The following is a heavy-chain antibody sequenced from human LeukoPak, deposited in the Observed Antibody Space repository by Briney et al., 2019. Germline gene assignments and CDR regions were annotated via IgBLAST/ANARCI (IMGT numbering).Heavy chain of an antibody. Sequence: AASVKVSCKASGYTFTSYGISWVRQAPGQGLEWMGWISAYNGNTNYAQKLQGRVTMTTDTSTSTAYMELRSLRSDDTAVYYCARVSAGSSGWYQFDYWGQGTLVTVSS. D-gene: IGHD6-19*01. CDR2: ISAYNGNT. V-gene: IGHV1-18*01. CDR3: ARVSAGSSGWYQFDY. J-gene: IGHJ4*02. CDR1: GYTFTSYG.